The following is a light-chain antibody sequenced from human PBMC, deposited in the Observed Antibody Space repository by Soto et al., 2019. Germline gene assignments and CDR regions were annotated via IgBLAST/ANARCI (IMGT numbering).Light chain of an antibody. J-gene: IGLJ1*01. V-gene: IGLV2-23*01. CDR1: SSDVGGHNI. CDR2: DAS. Sequence: HSALAQPASVSGSPGQSITVSCTGNSSDVGGHNIVSWYQQHPGKAPKVVIYDASKRPSGVSDRFSGSKSGNTASLTISGLQAEEEADYYCCSYSRSSTLLFGTGTKVTVL. CDR3: CSYSRSSTLL.